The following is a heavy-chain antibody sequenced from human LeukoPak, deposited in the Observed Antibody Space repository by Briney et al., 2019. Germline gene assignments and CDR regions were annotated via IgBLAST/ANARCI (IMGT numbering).Heavy chain of an antibody. CDR1: GFTFSSYA. V-gene: IGHV3-23*01. CDR3: AKFGYCSSTSCYNFDY. J-gene: IGHJ4*02. CDR2: ISGSGGST. D-gene: IGHD2-2*03. Sequence: PGGSLRLSCAASGFTFSSYAMSWVRQAPGKGLEWVSAISGSGGSTYYADSVKGRFTISRDNSKNTLYLQMNSLRAEDTAVYYCAKFGYCSSTSCYNFDYWGQGTLVTVSS.